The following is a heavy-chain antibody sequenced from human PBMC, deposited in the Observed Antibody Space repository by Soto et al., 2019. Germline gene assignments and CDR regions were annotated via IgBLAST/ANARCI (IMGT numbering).Heavy chain of an antibody. Sequence: QTWASVKVSCKASGYTFTSYAMHWVRQAPGQRLEWMGWINAGNGNTKYSQKFQGRVTITRDTSASTAYMELSSLRSEDTAVYYCARDYDDFWSGDYGMDVWGQGTTVTVSS. D-gene: IGHD3-3*01. V-gene: IGHV1-3*01. CDR2: INAGNGNT. J-gene: IGHJ6*02. CDR3: ARDYDDFWSGDYGMDV. CDR1: GYTFTSYA.